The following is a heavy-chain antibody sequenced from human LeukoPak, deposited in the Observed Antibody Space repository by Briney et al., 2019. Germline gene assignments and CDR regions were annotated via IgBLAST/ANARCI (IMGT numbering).Heavy chain of an antibody. CDR2: IIPIFGTA. J-gene: IGHJ3*02. V-gene: IGHV1-69*01. Sequence: SVKVSCKASGGTFSSYAISWVRQAPGQGLEWMGGIIPIFGTANYAQKFQGRVTITADESTSTAYMELSSLRSEDTAVYYCARDPPCDILTGFRAFDIWGQGTMVTVSS. CDR1: GGTFSSYA. D-gene: IGHD3-9*01. CDR3: ARDPPCDILTGFRAFDI.